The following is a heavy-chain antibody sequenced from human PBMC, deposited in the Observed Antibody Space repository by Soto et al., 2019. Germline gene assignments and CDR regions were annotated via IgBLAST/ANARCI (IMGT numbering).Heavy chain of an antibody. J-gene: IGHJ3*02. Sequence: GGSLRLSCAASGFTFSSYSMNWVRQAPGKGLEWVSSISSSSSYIYYADSVKGRFTISRDNAKNSLYLQMNSLRAEDTAVYYCARDHPSSIVVVIAFAFDIWGQGTMVTVSS. CDR1: GFTFSSYS. CDR2: ISSSSSYI. V-gene: IGHV3-21*01. CDR3: ARDHPSSIVVVIAFAFDI. D-gene: IGHD2-21*01.